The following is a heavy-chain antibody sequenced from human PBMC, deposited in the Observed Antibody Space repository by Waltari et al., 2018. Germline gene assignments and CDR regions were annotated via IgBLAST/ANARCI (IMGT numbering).Heavy chain of an antibody. J-gene: IGHJ3*02. CDR2: VDPEDGET. Sequence: DVQLAQSGPEVKKPGAPVKIPCTVSGYNFTDYYMHWVQQAPGKGLEWMGLVDPEDGETIYAEKFQGRVTITADTSTDTAYMELSSLRSEDTAVYYCATSEGAFDIWGQGTMVTVSS. V-gene: IGHV1-69-2*01. CDR1: GYNFTDYY. CDR3: ATSEGAFDI.